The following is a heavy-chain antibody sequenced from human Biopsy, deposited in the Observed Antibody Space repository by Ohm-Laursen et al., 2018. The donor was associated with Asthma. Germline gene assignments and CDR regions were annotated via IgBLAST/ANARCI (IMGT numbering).Heavy chain of an antibody. V-gene: IGHV3-53*01. Sequence: SLRLSCAASGFTVSRDHMFWVRQAPGKGLEWVSVIYSGGTSHTADSVRGRFTISRDFSKNTLDLQMHSLRVEDTAVYYCARGDSSGWSHYYFDYWGQGTLVTGSS. D-gene: IGHD6-19*01. CDR2: IYSGGTS. CDR3: ARGDSSGWSHYYFDY. J-gene: IGHJ4*02. CDR1: GFTVSRDH.